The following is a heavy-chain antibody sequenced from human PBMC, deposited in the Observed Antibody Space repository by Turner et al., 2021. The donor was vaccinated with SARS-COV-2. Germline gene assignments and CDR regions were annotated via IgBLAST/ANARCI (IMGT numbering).Heavy chain of an antibody. V-gene: IGHV2-5*02. CDR1: GFSLSTDGMS. J-gene: IGHJ4*02. CDR2: IYWDDDK. Sequence: QITLKESGPTLVKPTQTLTLTCTFSGFSLSTDGMSVGWIRQPPGKALEWLALIYWDDDKRYSPSLKSRLTITKGTSKNQVLLTMTNMDPVDTATYYCVGLEDDGFDSWGQGTLVTVSS. CDR3: VGLEDDGFDS. D-gene: IGHD1-1*01.